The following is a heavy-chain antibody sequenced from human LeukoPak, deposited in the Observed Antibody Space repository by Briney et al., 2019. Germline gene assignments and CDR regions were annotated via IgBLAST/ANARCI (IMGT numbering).Heavy chain of an antibody. CDR1: GYILADYY. CDR2: IHPDSGGT. V-gene: IGHV1-2*02. Sequence: GASVTVSCKASGYILADYYMHWVRQAPGQGLEWMGRIHPDSGGTNYAQKFQGRVTMTRDTSISTAYMELTSLRSDDTAVYYCARGGFDHGGYYFDYWGQGALVTVSS. D-gene: IGHD4-23*01. J-gene: IGHJ4*02. CDR3: ARGGFDHGGYYFDY.